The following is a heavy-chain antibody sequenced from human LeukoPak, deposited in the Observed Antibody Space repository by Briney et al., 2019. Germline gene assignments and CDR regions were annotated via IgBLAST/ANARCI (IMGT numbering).Heavy chain of an antibody. D-gene: IGHD3-3*01. CDR1: GGSVSSGTFY. V-gene: IGHV4-61*01. CDR2: IYYSGST. CDR3: ARLHYDFWRFDP. Sequence: SETLSLTCTVSGGSVSSGTFYWSWIRQPPGKGLEWIGNIYYSGSTNYNPSLQSRVTISVDMSTNQFSLKLISVTAADTAVYYCARLHYDFWRFDPWGQGTLVTVSS. J-gene: IGHJ5*02.